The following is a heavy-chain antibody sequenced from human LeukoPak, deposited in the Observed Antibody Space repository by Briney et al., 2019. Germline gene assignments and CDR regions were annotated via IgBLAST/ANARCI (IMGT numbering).Heavy chain of an antibody. J-gene: IGHJ6*04. V-gene: IGHV1-2*02. Sequence: GASVKVSCKASGYTFTGYYMHWVRQAPGQGLEWMGWINPNSGGTNYTQKFQGRVTITADKSTSTAYMELSSLRSEDTAVYYCAGPKMDVWGKGTTVTVSS. CDR2: INPNSGGT. CDR3: AGPKMDV. CDR1: GYTFTGYY.